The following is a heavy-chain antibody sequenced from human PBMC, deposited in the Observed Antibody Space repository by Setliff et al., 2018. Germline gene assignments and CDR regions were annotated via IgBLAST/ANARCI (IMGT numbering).Heavy chain of an antibody. Sequence: SVKVSCKASGDSFSNYAISWVRQAPGQGLEWMGGLIPMFGTPGYAQKFQDRVTITTDESTSTAYVELNSLTSEDTAVYYCARSPALLGIVYLDPWGQGTRVTVSS. CDR1: GDSFSNYA. CDR2: LIPMFGTP. J-gene: IGHJ5*02. D-gene: IGHD2-15*01. V-gene: IGHV1-69*05. CDR3: ARSPALLGIVYLDP.